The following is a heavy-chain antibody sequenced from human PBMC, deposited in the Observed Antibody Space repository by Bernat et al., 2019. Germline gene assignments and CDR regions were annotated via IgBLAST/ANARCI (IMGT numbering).Heavy chain of an antibody. CDR2: IYYSGST. D-gene: IGHD5-24*01. CDR1: GGSISSSSYY. Sequence: QLQLQESGPGLVKPSETLSLTCTVSGGSISSSSYYWGWIRQPPGKGLEWIGSIYYSGSTYYNPSLKSRVTISVDTSKNQFSLKLSSVTAADTDVYYCAITRDGYNHGGDAFDIWGQGTMVTVSS. J-gene: IGHJ3*02. CDR3: AITRDGYNHGGDAFDI. V-gene: IGHV4-39*07.